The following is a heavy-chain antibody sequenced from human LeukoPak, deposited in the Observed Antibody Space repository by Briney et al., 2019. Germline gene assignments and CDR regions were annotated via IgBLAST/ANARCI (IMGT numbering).Heavy chain of an antibody. J-gene: IGHJ4*02. V-gene: IGHV3-30*02. D-gene: IGHD6-19*01. CDR1: GFSFASYD. CDR3: AKEGSGWYYLDY. Sequence: GGSLRLSCVASGFSFASYDIHWVRQAPGKGLEWVTFIESDGSKEYYAGSVKGRFTISRDNSMNTVNVQMNSLRPEDTAVYYCAKEGSGWYYLDYWGQGTVVTVSA. CDR2: IESDGSKE.